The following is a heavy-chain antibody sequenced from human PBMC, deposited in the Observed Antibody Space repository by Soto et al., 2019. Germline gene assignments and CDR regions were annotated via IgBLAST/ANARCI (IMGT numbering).Heavy chain of an antibody. CDR3: AREQGGFLRYFDWLLYY. D-gene: IGHD3-9*01. J-gene: IGHJ4*02. V-gene: IGHV3-30-3*01. CDR1: GFTFSSYA. CDR2: ISYDGSNK. Sequence: GGSLRLSCAASGFTFSSYAMHWVRQAPGKGLEWVAFISYDGSNKYFADSVKGRFTFSRDNSKNTLYLQMNSLRAEDTVLYYCAREQGGFLRYFDWLLYYWGQGTLVTVSS.